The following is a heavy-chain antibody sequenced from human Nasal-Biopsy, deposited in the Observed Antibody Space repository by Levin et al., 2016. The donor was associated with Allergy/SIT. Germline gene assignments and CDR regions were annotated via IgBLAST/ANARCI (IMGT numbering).Heavy chain of an antibody. CDR3: ARVSVRLRYMLGWFDP. J-gene: IGHJ5*02. V-gene: IGHV3-30*04. CDR2: ISYDGSNK. Sequence: GESLKISCAASGFTFTNYAVHWVRQAPGKGLEWVAVISYDGSNKYYADSVKGRFTISRDNSKNTLYLQMSSLRAEDTAVYFCARVSVRLRYMLGWFDPWGQGTLVTVSS. D-gene: IGHD3-9*01. CDR1: GFTFTNYA.